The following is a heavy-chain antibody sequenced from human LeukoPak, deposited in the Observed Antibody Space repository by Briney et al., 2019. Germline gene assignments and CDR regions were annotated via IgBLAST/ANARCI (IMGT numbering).Heavy chain of an antibody. V-gene: IGHV3-48*04. CDR3: ARGPALYCTSSSCLDGVD. Sequence: PGGSLRLSCTASGFSFSTYSMNWVRQAPGKGLEWVSYIVGSSSNIYYADSVKGRFTISRDNAKNSLYLQMDSLRAEDTAVYYCARGPALYCTSSSCLDGVDWGQGTLVSVSS. CDR2: IVGSSSNI. D-gene: IGHD2-2*01. J-gene: IGHJ4*02. CDR1: GFSFSTYS.